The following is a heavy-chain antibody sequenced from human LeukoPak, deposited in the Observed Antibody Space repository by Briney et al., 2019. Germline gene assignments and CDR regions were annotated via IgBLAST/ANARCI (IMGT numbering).Heavy chain of an antibody. CDR1: GFTFSSYA. CDR2: ISGSGGST. J-gene: IGHJ4*02. CDR3: AKDTHYYGSGSYYSDSFDY. V-gene: IGHV3-23*01. D-gene: IGHD3-10*01. Sequence: GGSLRLSCTASGFTFSSYAMSWVRQAPGKGLEWVSAISGSGGSTYYADSVKGRFTISRDNSKNTLYLQMNSLRAEDTAVYYCAKDTHYYGSGSYYSDSFDYWGQGTLVTVSS.